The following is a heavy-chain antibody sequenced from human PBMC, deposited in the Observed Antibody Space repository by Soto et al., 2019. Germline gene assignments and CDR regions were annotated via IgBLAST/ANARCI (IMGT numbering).Heavy chain of an antibody. D-gene: IGHD3-9*01. CDR1: GGSISSYY. J-gene: IGHJ6*02. CDR3: ARDYDIGGMDV. CDR2: IYYSGIT. Sequence: SETLSLTCTVSGGSISSYYCSWIRQPPWKGLEWIGYIYYSGITNYNPSLKSRVTISVDTSKNQFSLKLTSVTAADTAVYYCARDYDIGGMDVGGHGTKVTVSS. V-gene: IGHV4-59*01.